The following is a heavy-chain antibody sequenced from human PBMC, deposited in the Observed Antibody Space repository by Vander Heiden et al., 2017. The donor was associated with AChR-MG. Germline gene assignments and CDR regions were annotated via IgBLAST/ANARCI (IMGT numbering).Heavy chain of an antibody. Sequence: EVQLVASGGGLVQPGGPMRVPGAASGFTFSPYSMNRVHQAPGKGLEWVSASSRSNTSIYCADSVKGQYTISRDNAKTSLYLQMNSLRVEETAVYFCAKVGPRGLTLLRASTQFNGMDVWGQGTMVTVSS. CDR3: AKVGPRGLTLLRASTQFNGMDV. D-gene: IGHD3-10*01. CDR2: SSRSNTSI. CDR1: GFTFSPYS. V-gene: IGHV3-21*01. J-gene: IGHJ6*02.